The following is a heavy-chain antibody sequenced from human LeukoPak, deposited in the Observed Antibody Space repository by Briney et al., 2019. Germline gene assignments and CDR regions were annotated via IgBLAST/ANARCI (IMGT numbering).Heavy chain of an antibody. CDR1: GFTFSSYS. CDR3: ARSDYYYGMDV. J-gene: IGHJ6*02. CDR2: IYYSGST. Sequence: GSLRLSCAVSGFTFSSYSMIWVRQAPGKGLEWIGYIYYSGSTNYNPSLKSRVTISVDTSKNQFSLKLSSVTAADTAVYYCARSDYYYGMDVWGQGTTVTVSS. V-gene: IGHV4-59*08.